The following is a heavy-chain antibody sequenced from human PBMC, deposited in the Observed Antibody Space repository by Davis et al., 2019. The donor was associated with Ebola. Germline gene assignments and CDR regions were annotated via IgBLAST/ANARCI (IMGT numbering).Heavy chain of an antibody. Sequence: GSLRLSCTVSGGSISSSTYWGWIRQPPGKGLEWIGTIHYTGSTSYNPSLKSRVTISLDTSKNQFSLKLSSVTAADTAVYYCARRTSSSYSDYWGQGTLVTVSS. D-gene: IGHD3-10*01. CDR3: ARRTSSSYSDY. CDR1: GGSISSSTY. CDR2: IHYTGST. J-gene: IGHJ4*02. V-gene: IGHV4-39*01.